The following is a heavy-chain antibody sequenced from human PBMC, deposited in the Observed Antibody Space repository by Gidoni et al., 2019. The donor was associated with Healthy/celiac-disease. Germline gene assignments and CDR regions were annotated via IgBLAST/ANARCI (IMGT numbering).Heavy chain of an antibody. CDR2: MNSDGSST. Sequence: EVQLVESGGGLVQPGGSLRLSCAASGFTFSSYWMHWVRQAPGKGLVWVSRMNSDGSSTSYADSVKGRFTISRDNAKNTLYLQMNSLRAEDTAVYYCARGHSGYDLGPLFSDYYGMDVWGQGTTVTVSS. CDR1: GFTFSSYW. J-gene: IGHJ6*02. CDR3: ARGHSGYDLGPLFSDYYGMDV. D-gene: IGHD5-12*01. V-gene: IGHV3-74*01.